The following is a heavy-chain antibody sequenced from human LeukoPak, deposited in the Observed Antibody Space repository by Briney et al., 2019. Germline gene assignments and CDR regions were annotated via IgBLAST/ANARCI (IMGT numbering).Heavy chain of an antibody. J-gene: IGHJ6*03. CDR3: AKYEGGGGYSYGYGYYYYYMDV. D-gene: IGHD5-18*01. V-gene: IGHV3-30*02. CDR1: GFTFSSYG. Sequence: PGGSLRLSCAASGFTFSSYGMHWVRQAPGKGLEWVAFIRYDGSNKYYADSVKGRFTISRDNSKNTLYLQMNSLRAEDTAVYYCAKYEGGGGYSYGYGYYYYYMDVWGKGTTVTVSS. CDR2: IRYDGSNK.